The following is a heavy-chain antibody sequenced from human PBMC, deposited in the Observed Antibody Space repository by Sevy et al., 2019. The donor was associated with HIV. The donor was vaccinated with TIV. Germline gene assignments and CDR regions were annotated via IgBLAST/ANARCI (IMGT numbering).Heavy chain of an antibody. Sequence: GGSLRLTCAASGFTFSSYAMHWVRQAPGKGLEWVAVISYDGSNKYYADSVKGRFTISRDNSKNTLYLQRNSLRAEDTAVYYCARSGSIAARRNYYYMDVWVKGTTVTVSS. CDR1: GFTFSSYA. CDR2: ISYDGSNK. J-gene: IGHJ6*03. CDR3: ARSGSIAARRNYYYMDV. V-gene: IGHV3-30-3*01. D-gene: IGHD6-6*01.